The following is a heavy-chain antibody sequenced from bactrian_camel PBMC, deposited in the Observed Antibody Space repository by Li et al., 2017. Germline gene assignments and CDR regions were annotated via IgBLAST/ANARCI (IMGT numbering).Heavy chain of an antibody. D-gene: IGHD6*01. J-gene: IGHJ4*01. CDR3: AEGRGSRGEHCYSLNY. V-gene: IGHV3S67*01. Sequence: QLVESGGGSVQTGGSLRLSCVSSGLTGSKYCMRWMRQTPEKEREWVATVTAAGGVTYADSIKGRFTASTDSAKNTVYLQMNNLQPEDTATYYCAEGRGSRGEHCYSLNYWGQGTQVTVS. CDR2: VTAAGGV. CDR1: GLTGSKYC.